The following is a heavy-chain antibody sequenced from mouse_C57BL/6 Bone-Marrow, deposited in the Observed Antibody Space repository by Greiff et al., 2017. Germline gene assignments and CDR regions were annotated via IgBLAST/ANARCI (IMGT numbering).Heavy chain of an antibody. CDR2: IDPSDSYT. J-gene: IGHJ2*01. CDR1: GYTFTSYW. V-gene: IGHV1-50*01. D-gene: IGHD1-1*01. CDR3: ARGPVTTVVHFDY. Sequence: QVQLQQPGAELVKPGASVKLSCKASGYTFTSYWMQWVKQRPGQGLEWIGEIDPSDSYTNYNQKFKGKATLTVDTSSSTAYMQRSSLTSEDSAVYYGARGPVTTVVHFDYWGQGTTLTVSS.